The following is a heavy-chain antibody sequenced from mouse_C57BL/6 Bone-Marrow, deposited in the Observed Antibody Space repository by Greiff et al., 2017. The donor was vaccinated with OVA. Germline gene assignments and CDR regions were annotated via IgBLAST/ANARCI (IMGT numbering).Heavy chain of an antibody. V-gene: IGHV1-42*01. J-gene: IGHJ1*03. CDR2: INPSTGGT. CDR3: ARTDYFWYFDV. Sequence: VQLKQSGPELVKPGASVKISCKASGYSFTGYYMNWVKQSPEKSLEWIGEINPSTGGTTYNQKFKAKATLTVDKSSSTAYMQLKSLTSEDSAVYYCARTDYFWYFDVGGTGTTVTVSS. D-gene: IGHD1-1*01. CDR1: GYSFTGYY.